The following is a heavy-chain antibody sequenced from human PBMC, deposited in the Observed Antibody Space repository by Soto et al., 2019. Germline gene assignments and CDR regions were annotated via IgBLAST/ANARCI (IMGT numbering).Heavy chain of an antibody. D-gene: IGHD3-10*02. CDR2: ISGSGGST. Sequence: GGSLRLSCAASGFTFSSYAMSWVRQAPGKGLEWVSAISGSGGSTYYADSVKGRFTISRDNSKNTLYLQMNSLRAEDTAVYYCAKNVRFYYLQGHSMDVWGQGSTVTVSS. V-gene: IGHV3-23*01. CDR3: AKNVRFYYLQGHSMDV. J-gene: IGHJ6*02. CDR1: GFTFSSYA.